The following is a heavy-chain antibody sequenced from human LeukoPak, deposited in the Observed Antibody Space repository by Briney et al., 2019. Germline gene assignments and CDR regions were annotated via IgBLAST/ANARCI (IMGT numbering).Heavy chain of an antibody. CDR3: ARGDFWSGYYSDN. CDR2: IYTSGST. J-gene: IGHJ4*02. D-gene: IGHD3-3*01. CDR1: GGSISSGNYY. Sequence: ASETLSLTCTVSGGSISSGNYYWSWIRQPAGKGLEWIGRIYTSGSTKYTPSLKSRVTISVDTSKNQITLKLSSVTAADTAVYYCARGDFWSGYYSDNWGQGTLVTVSS. V-gene: IGHV4-61*02.